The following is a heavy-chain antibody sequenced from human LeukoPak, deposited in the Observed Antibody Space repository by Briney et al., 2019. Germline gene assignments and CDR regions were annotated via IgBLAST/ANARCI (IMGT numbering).Heavy chain of an antibody. D-gene: IGHD2-2*01. V-gene: IGHV4-59*01. Sequence: SETLSLTCTVSGXSIRSNYWSWIRQPPGSGLEWIRYMDNSGSTFYNPSLKSRLTISGDTSKIQVSLKLTSVTAADTAVYYCARLGGPAAVDYWGQGTLVTVSS. CDR1: GXSIRSNY. J-gene: IGHJ4*02. CDR3: ARLGGPAAVDY. CDR2: MDNSGST.